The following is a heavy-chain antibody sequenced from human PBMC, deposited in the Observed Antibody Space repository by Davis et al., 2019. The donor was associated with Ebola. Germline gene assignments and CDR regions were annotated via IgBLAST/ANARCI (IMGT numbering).Heavy chain of an antibody. J-gene: IGHJ6*02. D-gene: IGHD2-8*02. CDR3: ARARGYCTGGVCYDGVYYGMDV. CDR1: GFTFGSHD. Sequence: PGGSLRLSCAASGFTFGSHDMNWVRQAPGKGLEWVSAISGSGGSTYYADSVKGRFTISRDNSKNTLYLQMNSLRAEDTAVYYCARARGYCTGGVCYDGVYYGMDVWGQGTTVTVSS. V-gene: IGHV3-23*01. CDR2: ISGSGGST.